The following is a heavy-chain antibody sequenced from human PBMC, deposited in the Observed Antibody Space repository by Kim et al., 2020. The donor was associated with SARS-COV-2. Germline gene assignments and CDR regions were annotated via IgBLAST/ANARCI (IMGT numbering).Heavy chain of an antibody. J-gene: IGHJ6*02. CDR3: ARVFTELNLPALSTETHYGMDV. CDR2: IIPIFGTA. D-gene: IGHD2-2*01. V-gene: IGHV1-69*13. CDR1: GGTFSSYA. Sequence: SVKVSCKASGGTFSSYAISWVRQAPGQGLEWMGGIIPIFGTANYAQKFQGRVTITADESTSTAYMELSSLRSEDTAVYYCARVFTELNLPALSTETHYGMDVWGQGTTVTVSS.